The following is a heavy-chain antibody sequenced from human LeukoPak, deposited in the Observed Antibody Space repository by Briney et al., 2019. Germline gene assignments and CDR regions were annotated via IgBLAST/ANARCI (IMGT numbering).Heavy chain of an antibody. D-gene: IGHD4-17*01. CDR2: ISSYDDAT. V-gene: IGHV3-23*01. J-gene: IGHJ4*02. CDR3: AKTLHYGHFGKFDS. Sequence: GGSLRLSCSASGFTFKSYLMAWVRQAPGKGLEWVSTISSYDDATFYADSVKGRFTISRDNSKNTLYLQMNSLRAEDTAIYYCAKTLHYGHFGKFDSWGQGTLVTVSS. CDR1: GFTFKSYL.